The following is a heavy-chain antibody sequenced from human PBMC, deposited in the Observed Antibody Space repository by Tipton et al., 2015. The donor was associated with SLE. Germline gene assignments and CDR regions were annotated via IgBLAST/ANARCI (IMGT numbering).Heavy chain of an antibody. J-gene: IGHJ4*02. Sequence: QLVQSGAEVKEAGESLKISCKTSGYSFSNYWIGWVRQVPGKGLEWMGVIYPGDSDTRYSPSFQGQISISADDSIRTVYLQWSSLKASDNAMYFCARRWGGAKWSPFDYWGQGTLVTVSS. D-gene: IGHD2-15*01. CDR2: IYPGDSDT. CDR1: GYSFSNYW. V-gene: IGHV5-51*03. CDR3: ARRWGGAKWSPFDY.